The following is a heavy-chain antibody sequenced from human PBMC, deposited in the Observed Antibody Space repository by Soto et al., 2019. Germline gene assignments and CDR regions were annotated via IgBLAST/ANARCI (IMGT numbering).Heavy chain of an antibody. CDR1: GGSVSSGSYY. D-gene: IGHD5-12*01. CDR2: IYYSGST. V-gene: IGHV4-61*01. Sequence: QVQLQESGPGLVKPSETLSLTCTVSGGSVSSGSYYWSWIRQPPGKGLEWIGYIYYSGSTNYNPSLKSRVTKSVDTSKNQFSLKLSSVTAADTAVYYCARASLGDGYRNDAFDIWRQGTMVTVYS. J-gene: IGHJ3*02. CDR3: ARASLGDGYRNDAFDI.